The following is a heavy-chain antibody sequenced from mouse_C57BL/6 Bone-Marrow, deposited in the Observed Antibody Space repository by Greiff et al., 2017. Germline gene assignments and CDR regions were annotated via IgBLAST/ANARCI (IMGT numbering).Heavy chain of an antibody. CDR3: AIYYGNLAWFAY. CDR2: IHPNSGST. CDR1: GYTFTSYW. J-gene: IGHJ3*01. D-gene: IGHD2-1*01. V-gene: IGHV1-64*01. Sequence: VQLQQSGAELVKPGASVKLSCKASGYTFTSYWMHWVKQRPGQGLEWIGMIHPNSGSTNYNEKFKSKATLTVDKSSSTAYMQLSSLTSEDSAVYYCAIYYGNLAWFAYWGQGTLVTVSA.